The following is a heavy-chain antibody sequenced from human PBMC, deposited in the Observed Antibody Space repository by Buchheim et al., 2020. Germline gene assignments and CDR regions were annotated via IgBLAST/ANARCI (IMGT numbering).Heavy chain of an antibody. CDR2: ISYDGSNK. CDR3: ARETSGRYYYYYYGMDV. D-gene: IGHD2-2*01. J-gene: IGHJ6*02. CDR1: GFTFSSYA. V-gene: IGHV3-30*04. Sequence: QVQLVESGGGVVQPGRSLRLSCAASGFTFSSYAVHWVRQAPGKGLEWVAVISYDGSNKYYADSVKGRFTISRDNSKNTLYLQMNSLRAEDTAVYYCARETSGRYYYYYYGMDVWGQGTT.